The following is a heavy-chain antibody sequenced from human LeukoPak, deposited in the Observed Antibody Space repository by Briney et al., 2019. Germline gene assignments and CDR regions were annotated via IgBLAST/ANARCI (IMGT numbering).Heavy chain of an antibody. J-gene: IGHJ4*02. D-gene: IGHD2-15*01. V-gene: IGHV1-69*04. CDR3: ARKDCSGGSCGGAYFDY. CDR1: GGTFSSYA. Sequence: SVKVSCKASGGTFSSYAISWVRQAPGQGLEWMGRIIPILGIANYAQKFQGRVTITADKSTSTAYMELSSLRSEDTAVYYCARKDCSGGSCGGAYFDYWGQGTLVTVSS. CDR2: IIPILGIA.